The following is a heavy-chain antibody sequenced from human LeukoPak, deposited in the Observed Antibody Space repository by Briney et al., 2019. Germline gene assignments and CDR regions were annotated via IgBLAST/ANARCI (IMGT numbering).Heavy chain of an antibody. D-gene: IGHD1-1*01. CDR1: GGSISIYY. CDR3: AREYSAFEI. V-gene: IGHV4-59*01. J-gene: IGHJ3*02. Sequence: SETLSLTFTVSGGSISIYYWSWIRQPPGKGLEWLGYIHYSGSTSYNPSLKSRITISVDTSKNQLSLILNSVTAADTAVYYCAREYSAFEIWGQGTMVTVSS. CDR2: IHYSGST.